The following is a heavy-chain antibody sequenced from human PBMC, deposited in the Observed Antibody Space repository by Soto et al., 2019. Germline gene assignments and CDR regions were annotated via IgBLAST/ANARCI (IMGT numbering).Heavy chain of an antibody. Sequence: PGGSLRLSCSASGFTFSSYAMHWVRQAPGKGLEYVSAISSNGGSTYYADSVKGRFTISRDNSKNTLYLQMSGLRAEDTAVYYCAKLGLTVTTYYYYMDVWGKGTTVTVSS. CDR2: ISSNGGST. CDR1: GFTFSSYA. V-gene: IGHV3-64D*06. J-gene: IGHJ6*03. CDR3: AKLGLTVTTYYYYMDV. D-gene: IGHD4-17*01.